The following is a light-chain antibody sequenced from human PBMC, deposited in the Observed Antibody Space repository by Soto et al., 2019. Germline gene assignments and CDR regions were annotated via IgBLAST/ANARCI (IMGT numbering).Light chain of an antibody. CDR2: GAS. Sequence: MVLEQAPGSLSLYPGEGATLSWRASQSVSSSYLDWYQQKPGQAPRLLIYGASSRATGIPDTFSGSGSGTDFTLTISRLETEDFGVYYCQQYATSPPRTFGQGTMVDIK. J-gene: IGKJ1*01. CDR1: QSVSSSY. CDR3: QQYATSPPRT. V-gene: IGKV3-20*01.